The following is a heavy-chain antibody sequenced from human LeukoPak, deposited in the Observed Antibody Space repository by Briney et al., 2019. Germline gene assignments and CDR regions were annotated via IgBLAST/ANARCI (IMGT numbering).Heavy chain of an antibody. CDR3: ARGYSRYSDQPFDY. J-gene: IGHJ4*02. D-gene: IGHD2-15*01. V-gene: IGHV4-59*01. Sequence: SETLSLTCTVSGGSISSYYWSWIRQPPGKGLEWIGYIYYSGSTNYNPSLKSRVTISVDTSKNQFSLKLSSVTAADTAVYYCARGYSRYSDQPFDYWGQGTLVTVSS. CDR2: IYYSGST. CDR1: GGSISSYY.